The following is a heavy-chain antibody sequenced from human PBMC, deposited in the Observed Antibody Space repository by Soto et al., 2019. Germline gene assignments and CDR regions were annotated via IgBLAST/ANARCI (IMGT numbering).Heavy chain of an antibody. V-gene: IGHV4-31*03. CDR3: ASSYYDFWSGYSNPPGMDV. D-gene: IGHD3-3*01. J-gene: IGHJ6*02. CDR1: GGSISSGGYY. Sequence: PSETLSLTCTVSGGSISSGGYYWSWIRQHPGKVLEWIGYIYYSGSTYYNPSLKSRVTISVDTSKNQFSLKLSSVTAADTAEYYGASSYYDFWSGYSNPPGMDVWGQGTTVTVSS. CDR2: IYYSGST.